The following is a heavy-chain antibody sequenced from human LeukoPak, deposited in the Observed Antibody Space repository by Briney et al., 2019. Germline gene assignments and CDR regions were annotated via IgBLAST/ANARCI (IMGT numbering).Heavy chain of an antibody. CDR3: AREWPRYYYGSGRNWFDP. CDR1: KYTFTGYY. CDR2: INPNSGGT. Sequence: ASVTVSCKASKYTFTGYYMHWVRQAPGQGLEWMGWINPNSGGTNYAQKFQGRVTMTRDTSLSTAYMELSRLRSDDTAVYYCAREWPRYYYGSGRNWFDPWGQGTLVTVSS. V-gene: IGHV1-2*02. J-gene: IGHJ5*02. D-gene: IGHD3-10*01.